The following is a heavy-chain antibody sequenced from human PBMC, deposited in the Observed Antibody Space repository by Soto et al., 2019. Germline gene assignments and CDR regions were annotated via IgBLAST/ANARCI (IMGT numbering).Heavy chain of an antibody. V-gene: IGHV1-8*02. CDR3: ARAYGAASFDL. CDR1: GYTFSGFD. CDR2: VSPNSGNT. J-gene: IGHJ5*02. D-gene: IGHD3-10*01. Sequence: QVQLVQSGAEVRKSGASVKVSCKASGYTFSGFDIHWVRQATGQGLEWMGWVSPNSGNTGYAQRFQGRLTMTRDTSKSTAYMEIKSLTSEETAMYYGARAYGAASFDLWGQGTLVTASS.